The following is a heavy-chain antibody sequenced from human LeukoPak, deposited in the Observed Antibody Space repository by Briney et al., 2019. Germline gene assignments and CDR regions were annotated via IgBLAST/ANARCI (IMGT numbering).Heavy chain of an antibody. V-gene: IGHV5-10-1*01. J-gene: IGHJ6*02. CDR3: ARQIYYYYGMDV. CDR1: GYSFTSYW. Sequence: GESLKISCKGSGYSFTSYWISWVRQMPGKGLEWMGRIDPSDSYTNYSPSFQGHVAISADKSISTAYLQWSSLKASDTAMYYCARQIYYYYGMDVWGQGTTVTVSS. CDR2: IDPSDSYT.